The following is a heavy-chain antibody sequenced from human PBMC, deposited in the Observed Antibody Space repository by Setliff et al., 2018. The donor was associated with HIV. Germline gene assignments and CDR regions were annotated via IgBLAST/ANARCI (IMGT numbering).Heavy chain of an antibody. CDR1: GFTFSTYA. Sequence: GGSLRLSCAASGFTFSTYAMSWVRQAPGKGLEWVSDISGIGSSTYYADSVKGRFTISRDNAKNSLCLQMDSLRAEDTAVYYCARPLLQQLVLGINWFDPWGQGTLVTVFS. J-gene: IGHJ5*02. CDR2: ISGIGSST. D-gene: IGHD6-13*01. CDR3: ARPLLQQLVLGINWFDP. V-gene: IGHV3-23*01.